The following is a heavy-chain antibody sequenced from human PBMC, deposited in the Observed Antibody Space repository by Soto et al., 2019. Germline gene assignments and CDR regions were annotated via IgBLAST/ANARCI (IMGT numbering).Heavy chain of an antibody. D-gene: IGHD1-20*01. CDR2: ISWNSGSI. Sequence: EVQLVESGGTLVEPGRSLRLSCAASGFTFDDYAMHWVRQAPGKGLEWVASISWNSGSIGYADSVKGRFTISRDNAKNSLSLQMTSLRPEDTALYDCVKDKWYNTPSYLDYWGQGTLVTVSP. CDR3: VKDKWYNTPSYLDY. J-gene: IGHJ4*02. CDR1: GFTFDDYA. V-gene: IGHV3-9*01.